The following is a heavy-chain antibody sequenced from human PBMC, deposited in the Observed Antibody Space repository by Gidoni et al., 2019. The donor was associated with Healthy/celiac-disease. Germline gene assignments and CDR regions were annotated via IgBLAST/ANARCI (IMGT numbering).Heavy chain of an antibody. V-gene: IGHV4-39*01. Sequence: QLQLQESGPGLVKPSETLSLTCTVAGGSISSSSYYWGWIRQPPGKGLEWIGSIHYSGRTYYNPSLKSRVTISVDTSKNQCSLKLSSVTAADTAVYYCARRIAVAGTGATFDYWGQGTLVTVSS. CDR1: GGSISSSSYY. CDR2: IHYSGRT. J-gene: IGHJ4*02. CDR3: ARRIAVAGTGATFDY. D-gene: IGHD6-19*01.